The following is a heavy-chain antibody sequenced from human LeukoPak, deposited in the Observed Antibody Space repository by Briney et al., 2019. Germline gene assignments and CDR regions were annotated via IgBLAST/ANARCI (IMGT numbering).Heavy chain of an antibody. CDR2: ISSSSSYI. CDR3: ARVVRYYYYMDV. V-gene: IGHV3-21*01. J-gene: IGHJ6*03. CDR1: GFTFSSYS. D-gene: IGHD4-23*01. Sequence: GGSLRLSCAASGFTFSSYSMNWVRQAPGKGLEWVSSISSSSSYIYYADSVKGRFTISRDNAKNSLFLQMNSLRAEDTAVYYCARVVRYYYYMDVWGKGTTVTVSS.